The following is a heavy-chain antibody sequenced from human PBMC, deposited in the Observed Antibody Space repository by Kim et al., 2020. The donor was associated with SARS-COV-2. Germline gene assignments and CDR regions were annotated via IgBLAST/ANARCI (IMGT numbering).Heavy chain of an antibody. J-gene: IGHJ4*02. V-gene: IGHV3-21*01. D-gene: IGHD7-27*01. Sequence: GGSLRLSCAASGFTFSSYSMNWVRQAPGKGLEWVSSISSSSSYIYYADSVKGRFTISRDNAKNSLYLQMNSLRAEDTAVYYCARAGDRGYFDYWGQGTLVTVSS. CDR3: ARAGDRGYFDY. CDR2: ISSSSSYI. CDR1: GFTFSSYS.